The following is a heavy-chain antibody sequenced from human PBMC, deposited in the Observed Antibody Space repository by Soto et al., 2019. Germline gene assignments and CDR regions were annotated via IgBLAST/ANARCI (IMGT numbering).Heavy chain of an antibody. CDR2: ISYDGSNK. D-gene: IGHD3-22*01. CDR3: AKGRSGYSSDAFDI. CDR1: GFTFSTYG. J-gene: IGHJ3*02. Sequence: QEQLVESGGGVVQPGRSLRLSCAASGFTFSTYGMQWVRQAPGKGLEWVAVISYDGSNKHYADSVKGRFTISRDSSKNTLYLQMNSLRAEDTAVYYWAKGRSGYSSDAFDIWGQGTMVTVSS. V-gene: IGHV3-30*18.